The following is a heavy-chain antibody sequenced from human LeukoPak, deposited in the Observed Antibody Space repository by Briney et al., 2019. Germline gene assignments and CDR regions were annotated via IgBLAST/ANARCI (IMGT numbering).Heavy chain of an antibody. D-gene: IGHD4-17*01. CDR3: ARRTPVTPNFFDS. J-gene: IGHJ5*01. CDR2: VYSSGNT. Sequence: SETLSLTCTVSGGSISSYYWSWLRHPPGKGLEWIGYVYSSGNTNYNPSLKSRVTISLDTSKNQFSLKMSSLTAADTAVYYCARRTPVTPNFFDSWGQGTLVTVSS. CDR1: GGSISSYY. V-gene: IGHV4-59*08.